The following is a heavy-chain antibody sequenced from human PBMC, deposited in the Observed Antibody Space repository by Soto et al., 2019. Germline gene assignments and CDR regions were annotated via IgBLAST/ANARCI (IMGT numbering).Heavy chain of an antibody. CDR3: AREGSVSSSDYYAYYYGMDV. V-gene: IGHV3-48*03. D-gene: IGHD3-10*01. CDR2: ISSSGGII. Sequence: EAQLVESGGGLIQPGESLRLSCAASGFTFSNFDMNWVRQAPGKGLEWVSHISSSGGIIYYAESVRGRFTVSRDNAKNSLSLQMNSLSGEDSAVYYCAREGSVSSSDYYAYYYGMDVWGQGTTVTVSS. CDR1: GFTFSNFD. J-gene: IGHJ6*02.